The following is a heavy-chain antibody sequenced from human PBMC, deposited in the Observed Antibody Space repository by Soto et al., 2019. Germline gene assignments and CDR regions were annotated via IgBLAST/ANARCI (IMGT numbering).Heavy chain of an antibody. J-gene: IGHJ3*02. CDR3: AKPDTAMVTFSAFDI. CDR1: GFTFISYA. CDR2: ISGSGGST. V-gene: IGHV3-23*01. Sequence: GGSLRGSCAASGFTFISYAMSWGRQAPGKGLEWVSAISGSGGSTYYADSVKGRFTISRDNSKNTLYLQMNSLRAEDTAVYYCAKPDTAMVTFSAFDIWPQGTMVTVSS. D-gene: IGHD5-18*01.